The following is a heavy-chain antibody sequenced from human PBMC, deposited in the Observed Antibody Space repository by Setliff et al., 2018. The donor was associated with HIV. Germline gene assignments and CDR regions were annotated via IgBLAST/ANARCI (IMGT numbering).Heavy chain of an antibody. J-gene: IGHJ4*02. CDR1: GGSISSHY. V-gene: IGHV4-59*04. Sequence: SETLSLTCTVSGGSISSHYWSWNQQPPGKGLEWIGSIYYNGSTYYNPSTKSRVTRSLDKSKRQFSLKLTSVTAADTSVYYCARSGYCIGEVCYRWPLEYGGQGVLVTVSS. D-gene: IGHD2-15*01. CDR3: ARSGYCIGEVCYRWPLEY. CDR2: IYYNGST.